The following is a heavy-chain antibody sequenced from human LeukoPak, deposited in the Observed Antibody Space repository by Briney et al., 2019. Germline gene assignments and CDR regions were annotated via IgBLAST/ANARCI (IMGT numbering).Heavy chain of an antibody. V-gene: IGHV3-15*01. CDR2: IKSKTDGGTT. Sequence: GGSLRLSCAASGFTFSNAWMSWVRQAPGKGLEWVGRIKSKTDGGTTDYAAPVKGRFTISRDDSKNTLYLQMNSLKTEDPAVYYCTTDSYFDWLSRPPESSFDPWGQGTLVTVSS. J-gene: IGHJ5*02. CDR1: GFTFSNAW. CDR3: TTDSYFDWLSRPPESSFDP. D-gene: IGHD3-9*01.